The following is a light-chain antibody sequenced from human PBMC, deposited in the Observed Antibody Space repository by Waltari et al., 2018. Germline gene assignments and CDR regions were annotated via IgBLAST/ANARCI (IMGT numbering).Light chain of an antibody. CDR3: QSYDSSLFVV. V-gene: IGLV1-40*01. CDR1: SSNIGAGFD. J-gene: IGLJ2*01. CDR2: GNN. Sequence: QSVLTQPPSVSGAPGQRVTISCTGSSSNIGAGFDVHWYQPLPGTAPKLLIFGNNNRPSGVPDRFSGSKSGTSASLAITGLQAEDEADYYCQSYDSSLFVVFGGGTKLTVL.